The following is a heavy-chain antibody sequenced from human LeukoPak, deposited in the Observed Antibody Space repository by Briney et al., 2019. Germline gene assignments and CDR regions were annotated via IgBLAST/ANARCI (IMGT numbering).Heavy chain of an antibody. Sequence: PGGSLRLSCAASGFTFSDHYMDWVRQAPGKGLEWVGRTRNKANSYTTEYAASVKGRFTISRDDSKNSLYLQMNSLKTEDTAVYYCARVQAVAGSYGMDVWGQGTTVTVS. V-gene: IGHV3-72*01. CDR3: ARVQAVAGSYGMDV. CDR2: TRNKANSYTT. D-gene: IGHD6-19*01. J-gene: IGHJ6*02. CDR1: GFTFSDHY.